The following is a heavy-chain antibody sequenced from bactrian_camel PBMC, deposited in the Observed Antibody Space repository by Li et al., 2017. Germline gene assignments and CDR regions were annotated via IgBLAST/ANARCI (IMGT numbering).Heavy chain of an antibody. Sequence: HVQLVESGGDSVQAGGSLRLSCAASPYTLISSCMAWFRQDPEKEREGIASIASDGSTAYADSVKGRFTISRDNAKTTMYLQMNSLKSEDAAMYYCATWTGNYWGQGTQVTVS. CDR3: ATWTGNY. CDR1: PYTLISSC. CDR2: IASDGST. J-gene: IGHJ4*01. V-gene: IGHV3S9*01. D-gene: IGHD6*01.